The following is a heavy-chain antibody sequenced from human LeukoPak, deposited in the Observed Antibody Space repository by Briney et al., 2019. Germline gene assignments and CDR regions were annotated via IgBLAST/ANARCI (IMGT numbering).Heavy chain of an antibody. CDR1: GGSISSSSYY. CDR3: ARHSGEQQGAFYI. J-gene: IGHJ3*02. CDR2: IYYSGST. Sequence: SETLSLTCTVSGGSISSSSYYWGWIRQPPGKGLEWIGSIYYSGSTYYNPSLKSRVTISVDTSKNQFSLKLSSVTAADTAVYYCARHSGEQQGAFYIWGQGTMVTVSS. D-gene: IGHD3-10*01. V-gene: IGHV4-39*01.